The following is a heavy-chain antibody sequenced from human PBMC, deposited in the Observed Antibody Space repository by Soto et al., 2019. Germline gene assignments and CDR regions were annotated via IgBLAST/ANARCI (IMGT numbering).Heavy chain of an antibody. Sequence: ASVKVSCKASGYTFTSYDINWVRQATGQGLEWMGWMNPNSGNTGYAQKFQGRVTMTRNTSISTAYMELSSLRSEDTAVYYCARGTRSYDFWSGSPLFDPWGQGTLVTVSS. V-gene: IGHV1-8*01. CDR2: MNPNSGNT. D-gene: IGHD3-3*01. J-gene: IGHJ5*02. CDR1: GYTFTSYD. CDR3: ARGTRSYDFWSGSPLFDP.